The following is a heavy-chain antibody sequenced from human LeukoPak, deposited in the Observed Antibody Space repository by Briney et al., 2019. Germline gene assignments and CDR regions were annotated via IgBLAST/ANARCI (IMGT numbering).Heavy chain of an antibody. CDR2: IKQDGSEK. CDR3: ARDNALDFWSGYYTGTFDY. V-gene: IGHV3-7*03. CDR1: GFTFSSYW. Sequence: GGSLRLSCAASGFTFSSYWMSWVRQAPGKGLEWVANIKQDGSEKYYVDSVKGRFTISRDNAKNSLYLQMNSLRAEDTAVYYCARDNALDFWSGYYTGTFDYWGQGTPVTVSS. J-gene: IGHJ4*02. D-gene: IGHD3-3*01.